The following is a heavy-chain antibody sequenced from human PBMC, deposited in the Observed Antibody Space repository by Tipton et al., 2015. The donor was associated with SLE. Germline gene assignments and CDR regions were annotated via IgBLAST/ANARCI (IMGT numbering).Heavy chain of an antibody. Sequence: SLRLSCAASGFPFSGYAMNWVRQAPGKGLEWVSDIGESGGSIHYADSVKGRFTISRDNSKNTLHLQMNSLRAEDTAVYYCATERHYYDSSGYSPYWGQGTLVTVSS. CDR1: GFPFSGYA. V-gene: IGHV3-23*01. J-gene: IGHJ4*02. D-gene: IGHD3-22*01. CDR2: IGESGGSI. CDR3: ATERHYYDSSGYSPY.